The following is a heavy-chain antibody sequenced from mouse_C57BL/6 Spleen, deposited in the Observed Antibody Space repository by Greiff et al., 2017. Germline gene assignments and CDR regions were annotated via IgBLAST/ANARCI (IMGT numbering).Heavy chain of an antibody. Sequence: VQLQQSGPELVKPGASVKMSCKASGYTFTDYNMHWVKQSHGQSLEWIGYINPNNGGTSYNEKFKGKATLTVNKSSSTAYMELRSLTSEDSAVYYCGREGNLGAMDYWGQGTSVTVSS. D-gene: IGHD2-1*01. J-gene: IGHJ4*01. CDR2: INPNNGGT. V-gene: IGHV1-22*01. CDR1: GYTFTDYN. CDR3: GREGNLGAMDY.